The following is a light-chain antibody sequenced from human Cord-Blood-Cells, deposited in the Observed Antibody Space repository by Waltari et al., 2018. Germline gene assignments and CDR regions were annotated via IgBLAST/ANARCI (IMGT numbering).Light chain of an antibody. CDR1: SSDVEGYKY. J-gene: IGLJ3*02. CDR3: CSYAGSYTWV. V-gene: IGLV2-11*01. Sequence: SARPPLRPVSGAPEQAGAMSSTGASSDVEGYKYAAWYQQHPGKAPKLMIYDVSKRPSGVPDRFSGSKSGNTASLTISGLQAEDEADYYCCSYAGSYTWVFGGGTKLTVL. CDR2: DVS.